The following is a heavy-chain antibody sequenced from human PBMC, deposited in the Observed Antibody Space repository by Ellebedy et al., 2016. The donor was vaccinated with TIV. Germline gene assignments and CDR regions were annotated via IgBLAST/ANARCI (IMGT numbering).Heavy chain of an antibody. V-gene: IGHV1-24*01. CDR1: GYTLTELS. D-gene: IGHD2-2*01. J-gene: IGHJ4*02. Sequence: AASVKVSCKVSGYTLTELSMHWVRQAPGKGLEWMGGFDPEDGETIYAQKFQGRVTMTEDTSTDTAYMELSSLRSEDTAVYYCTSSPADIVVQPFDYWGQGTLVTVSS. CDR3: TSSPADIVVQPFDY. CDR2: FDPEDGET.